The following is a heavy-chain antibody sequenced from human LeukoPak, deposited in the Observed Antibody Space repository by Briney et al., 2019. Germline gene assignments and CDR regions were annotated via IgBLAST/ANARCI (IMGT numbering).Heavy chain of an antibody. CDR1: GFTFSSYA. Sequence: GGSLRLSCAASGFTFSSYAMSWVRQAPGKGLEWVSAISGSGGSTYYADSVKGRFTISRDNSKNTLYLQMNSLRAEDTAVYYCVKGVNTITIFGVGPDYWGQGTLVTVSS. J-gene: IGHJ4*02. CDR2: ISGSGGST. V-gene: IGHV3-23*01. D-gene: IGHD3-3*01. CDR3: VKGVNTITIFGVGPDY.